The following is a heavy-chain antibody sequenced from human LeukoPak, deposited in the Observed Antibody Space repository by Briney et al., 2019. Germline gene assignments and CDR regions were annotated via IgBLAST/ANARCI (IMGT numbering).Heavy chain of an antibody. V-gene: IGHV3-23*01. CDR2: ISGSGGST. CDR3: AKVVGYYQYYFDY. D-gene: IGHD3-22*01. Sequence: TGGSLRLSCAASGFTFSSYAMSWVRQAPGKGLEWVPAISGSGGSTYYADSVKGRFTISRDNSKNTLYLQMNSLRAEDTAVYYCAKVVGYYQYYFDYWGQGTLVTVSS. J-gene: IGHJ4*02. CDR1: GFTFSSYA.